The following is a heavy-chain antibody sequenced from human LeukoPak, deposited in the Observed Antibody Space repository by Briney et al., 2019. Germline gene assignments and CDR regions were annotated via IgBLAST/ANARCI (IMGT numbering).Heavy chain of an antibody. CDR1: GFTFSSYG. CDR2: ISYDGSNK. V-gene: IGHV3-30*18. J-gene: IGHJ4*02. Sequence: PGRPLRLSCAASGFTFSSYGMHWVRQAPGKGLEWVAVISYDGSNKYYADSVKGRFTISRDNSKNTLYLQMNSLRAEDTAVYYCAEVPTVNQYYFDYWGQGTLVTVSS. CDR3: AEVPTVNQYYFDY. D-gene: IGHD4-17*01.